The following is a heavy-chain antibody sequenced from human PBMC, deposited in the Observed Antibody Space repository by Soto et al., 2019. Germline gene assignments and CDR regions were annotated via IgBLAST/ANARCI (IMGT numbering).Heavy chain of an antibody. J-gene: IGHJ4*02. CDR3: ARDIYDF. CDR1: GFTLSSYW. Sequence: GGSLSLSCAAAGFTLSSYWMSWVRQAPGKGLEWVANIKQDGSEKNYVDSVKGRFTMSRDNAKNSLYLQMNSLRAEDTAMYYCARDIYDFWGQGTLVTVSS. CDR2: IKQDGSEK. D-gene: IGHD3-3*01. V-gene: IGHV3-7*01.